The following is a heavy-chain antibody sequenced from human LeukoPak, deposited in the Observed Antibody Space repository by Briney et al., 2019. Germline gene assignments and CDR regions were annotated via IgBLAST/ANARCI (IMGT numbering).Heavy chain of an antibody. Sequence: PGGSLRLSCTASGFTFGDYAMSWFRQAPGKGLEWVGFIRSKAYGGTTEYAASVKGRFTISRDDSKSIAYLQMNSLKTEDTAVYYCTAIPAASPISMSEDYWGQGTLVTVSS. CDR2: IRSKAYGGTT. CDR1: GFTFGDYA. D-gene: IGHD2-2*01. CDR3: TAIPAASPISMSEDY. V-gene: IGHV3-49*03. J-gene: IGHJ4*02.